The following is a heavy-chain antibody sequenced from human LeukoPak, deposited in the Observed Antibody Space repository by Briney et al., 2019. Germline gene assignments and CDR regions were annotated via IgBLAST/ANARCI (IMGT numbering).Heavy chain of an antibody. CDR3: ARGVGTIFGVVLRFDP. Sequence: ASVKVSCKASGYTFKNYDINWVRQATGQGLEWMGWISAYNGNTNYAQKLQGRVTMTTDTSTSTAYMELRSLRSDDTAVYYCARGVGTIFGVVLRFDPWGQGTLVTVSS. V-gene: IGHV1-18*01. J-gene: IGHJ5*02. CDR2: ISAYNGNT. D-gene: IGHD3-3*01. CDR1: GYTFKNYD.